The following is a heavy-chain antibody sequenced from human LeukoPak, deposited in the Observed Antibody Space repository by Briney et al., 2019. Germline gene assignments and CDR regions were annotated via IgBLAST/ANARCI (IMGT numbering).Heavy chain of an antibody. CDR1: GFTLRDYV. CDR2: IDPSGTAL. J-gene: IGHJ4*02. CDR3: ARAAYNWN. Sequence: TGGSLRLSCAASGFTLRDYVMSWVRQALGKGLEWVSYIDPSGTALFYADSVKGRFTISRDNGKNSLYLQLRSLRADDTAVYYCARAAYNWNWGQGTLVTVSS. D-gene: IGHD1-20*01. V-gene: IGHV3-11*01.